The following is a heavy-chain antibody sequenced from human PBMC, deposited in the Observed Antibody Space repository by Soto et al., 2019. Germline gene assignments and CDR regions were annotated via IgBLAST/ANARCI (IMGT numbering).Heavy chain of an antibody. CDR3: GRDRGSGRALARPLDY. Sequence: QVQLVESGGGVVQPGRSLRLSCAASGFTFSSYGMHWVRQAPGKGLEWVAGIRSDGSNKYYADSVKGRFNISRDNSKNTLYLQMNSLRAEDTAVYYCGRDRGSGRALARPLDYWGQGTLVTVSS. CDR2: IRSDGSNK. CDR1: GFTFSSYG. V-gene: IGHV3-33*01. J-gene: IGHJ4*02. D-gene: IGHD6-19*01.